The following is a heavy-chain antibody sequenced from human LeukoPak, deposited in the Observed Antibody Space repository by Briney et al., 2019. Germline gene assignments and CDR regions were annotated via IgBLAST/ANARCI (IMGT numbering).Heavy chain of an antibody. D-gene: IGHD3-10*01. J-gene: IGHJ4*02. Sequence: SETLSLTCTVSSGSISSTSYYWGWIRQPPGMGLEWIGSMYYSGSTYYNPPLKSRVTISVDTSKSQFSLKLSSVTAADTAVYYCAREMRSPRGGFDYWDQGTLVTVSS. V-gene: IGHV4-39*07. CDR3: AREMRSPRGGFDY. CDR1: SGSISSTSYY. CDR2: MYYSGST.